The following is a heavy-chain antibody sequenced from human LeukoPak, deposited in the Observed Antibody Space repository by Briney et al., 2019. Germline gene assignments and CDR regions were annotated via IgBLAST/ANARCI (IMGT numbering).Heavy chain of an antibody. V-gene: IGHV3-7*01. CDR3: ARDGTAAGLYFDL. D-gene: IGHD6-13*01. CDR1: GLTFTDYW. Sequence: GGSLGLSCAVSGLTFTDYWMNWVRQAPGKGLEWVASIRQDGSEKTYVDSVKGRFTISRDNTKNSLSLQVNSLRAEDTAVYYCARDGTAAGLYFDLWGQGTLVTVSS. J-gene: IGHJ4*01. CDR2: IRQDGSEK.